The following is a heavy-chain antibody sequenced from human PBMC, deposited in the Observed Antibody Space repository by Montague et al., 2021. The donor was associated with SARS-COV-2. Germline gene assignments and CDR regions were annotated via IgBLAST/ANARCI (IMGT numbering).Heavy chain of an antibody. CDR1: GGSFSAHS. CDR2: INHRGST. D-gene: IGHD3/OR15-3a*01. V-gene: IGHV4-34*01. Sequence: SETLSLTCAVYGGSFSAHSWSWIRQSPGKGLEWIGEINHRGSTTYMSSLKSRVTMSVGTSKNQFSLKMSSVTAADTAIYYCARGGLAGGNYDIWSFSYTSPLDYWGQGTQVTASS. CDR3: ARGGLAGGNYDIWSFSYTSPLDY. J-gene: IGHJ4*02.